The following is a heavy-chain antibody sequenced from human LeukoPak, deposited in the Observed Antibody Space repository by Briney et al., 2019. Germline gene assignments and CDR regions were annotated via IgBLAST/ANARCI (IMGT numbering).Heavy chain of an antibody. J-gene: IGHJ6*02. CDR2: ISSSSSYI. D-gene: IGHD2-2*01. Sequence: GGSLRLSCAASGFTFSSYSMNWVRQAPGKGLEWVSSISSSSSYIYYADSVKGRFTISRDNAKNSLYLQMNSLRAEDTAVYYCARLRPAAPFYGMDVWGQGTTVTVSS. V-gene: IGHV3-21*01. CDR3: ARLRPAAPFYGMDV. CDR1: GFTFSSYS.